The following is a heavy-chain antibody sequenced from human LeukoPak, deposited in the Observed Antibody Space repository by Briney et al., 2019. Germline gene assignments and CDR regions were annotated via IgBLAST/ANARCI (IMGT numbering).Heavy chain of an antibody. CDR1: GYSISSGYY. CDR3: ARQPREIQPWYRSLNWFDP. CDR2: IYHSGST. V-gene: IGHV4-38-2*01. Sequence: SETLSLTCAVSGYSISSGYYWGWIRQPPGKGLEWIGSIYHSGSTYYNPSLKSRVTISVDTSKNQFSLKLSSVTAADTAVYYCARQPREIQPWYRSLNWFDPWGQGTLVTVSS. D-gene: IGHD5-18*01. J-gene: IGHJ5*02.